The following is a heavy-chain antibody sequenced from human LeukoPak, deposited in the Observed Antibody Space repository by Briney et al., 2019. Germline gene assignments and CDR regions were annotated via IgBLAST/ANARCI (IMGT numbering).Heavy chain of an antibody. V-gene: IGHV4-61*02. CDR3: VRGPYSYDSSGAFDI. J-gene: IGHJ3*02. Sequence: SETLSLTCTVSGDSISSGDYYWSWIRQPAGKGLEWIGRISSSGSTNYNPSLKSRVTISVDTSKNQFSLKLSSVTAADTAVYFCVRGPYSYDSSGAFDIWGQGTMVTVSS. CDR2: ISSSGST. CDR1: GDSISSGDYY. D-gene: IGHD3-22*01.